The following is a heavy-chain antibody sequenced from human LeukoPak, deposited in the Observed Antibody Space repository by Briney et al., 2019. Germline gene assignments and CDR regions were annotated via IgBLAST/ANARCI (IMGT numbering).Heavy chain of an antibody. CDR2: IYPGDSDT. J-gene: IGHJ4*02. Sequence: GESLQISCQGSGYSFTSYWIGWVRQMPGKGLEWMGIIYPGDSDTRYSPSFQGQVTISADKSISAAYLQWSSLKASDTAMYYCARFYSYYDFWSGSHWGQGTLVTVSS. D-gene: IGHD3-3*01. V-gene: IGHV5-51*01. CDR3: ARFYSYYDFWSGSH. CDR1: GYSFTSYW.